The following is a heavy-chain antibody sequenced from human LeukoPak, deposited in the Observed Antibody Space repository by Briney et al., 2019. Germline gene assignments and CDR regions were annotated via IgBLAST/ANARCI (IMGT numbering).Heavy chain of an antibody. Sequence: KFQGRVTITRDTSASTAYMELSSLRSEDTAVYYCARGLLWFGELLPYGMDVWGQGTTVTVSS. V-gene: IGHV1-3*01. CDR3: ARGLLWFGELLPYGMDV. D-gene: IGHD3-10*01. J-gene: IGHJ6*02.